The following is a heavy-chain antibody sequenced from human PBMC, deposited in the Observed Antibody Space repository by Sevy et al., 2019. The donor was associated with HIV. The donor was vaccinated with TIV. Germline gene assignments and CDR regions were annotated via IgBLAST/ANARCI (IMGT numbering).Heavy chain of an antibody. CDR1: GYSLSKLS. Sequence: ASVKVSCKVSGYSLSKLSIHWVRQAPGKGLEWMGSFDPEDAEPIYPQTWQGKVTMTEDTSTDTSSMELISLTSEDTATYYCTAVGFGYYSGSSYYHGDWFDPWGQGTLVTVSS. CDR3: TAVGFGYYSGSSYYHGDWFDP. J-gene: IGHJ5*02. CDR2: FDPEDAEP. V-gene: IGHV1-24*01. D-gene: IGHD2-15*01.